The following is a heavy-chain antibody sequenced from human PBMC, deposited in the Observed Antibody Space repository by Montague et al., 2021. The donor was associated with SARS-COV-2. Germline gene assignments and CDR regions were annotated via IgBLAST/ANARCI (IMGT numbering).Heavy chain of an antibody. CDR2: IYYSGST. Sequence: SETLSLTCSVSGGSISTNYWSWIRQPPGKGLEWIGYIYYSGSTNYNPSLKSRVTISIDTSKNQFSLELSSVTAADMAVYYCASPGGYCTGGSCYYVYWGQGTLVTVS. CDR3: ASPGGYCTGGSCYYVY. CDR1: GGSISTNY. D-gene: IGHD2-15*01. J-gene: IGHJ4*02. V-gene: IGHV4-59*01.